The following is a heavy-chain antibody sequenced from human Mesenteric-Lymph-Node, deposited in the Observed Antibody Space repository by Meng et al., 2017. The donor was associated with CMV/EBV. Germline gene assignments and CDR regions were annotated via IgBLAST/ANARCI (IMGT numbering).Heavy chain of an antibody. J-gene: IGHJ4*02. V-gene: IGHV4-39*01. CDR3: ARQGSGYFYFDN. CDR1: GGSISSDDYY. CDR2: IFYTGST. D-gene: IGHD3-22*01. Sequence: SETLSLTCTVSGGSISSDDYYWSWIRQPPGKGLEWIGSIFYTGSTYYNPSLKSRVTIFVDTSKNQFSLKLSSVTAADTAVYYCARQGSGYFYFDNWGQGTLVTVSS.